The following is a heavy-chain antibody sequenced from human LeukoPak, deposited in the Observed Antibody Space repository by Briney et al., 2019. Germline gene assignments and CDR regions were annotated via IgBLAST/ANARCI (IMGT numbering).Heavy chain of an antibody. D-gene: IGHD1-26*01. Sequence: GASVKVSCKASGGTFSSYAISWVRQAPGQGLEWMGGIIPIFGTANYAQKFQGRVTITADESTSTAYMELSSLRSEDTAVYYCAKVGYSGKLGPRGAFDIWGQGTMVTVSS. CDR2: IIPIFGTA. CDR1: GGTFSSYA. V-gene: IGHV1-69*13. CDR3: AKVGYSGKLGPRGAFDI. J-gene: IGHJ3*02.